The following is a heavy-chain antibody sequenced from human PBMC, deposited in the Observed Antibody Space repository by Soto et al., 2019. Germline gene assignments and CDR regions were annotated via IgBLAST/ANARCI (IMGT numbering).Heavy chain of an antibody. CDR1: GGDSSNSG. D-gene: IGHD1-26*01. Sequence: QVNLVQSGTEMKKPGSSVMVSCKVSGGDSSNSGISWLRQAPGQGLEWMGGIFPLLAMVDYSQKFQGRVTISADESTNTAYMDLGSLRSEDTAVDYGATDDGAGFKSWGQGTLVSVSS. V-gene: IGHV1-69*04. CDR3: ATDDGAGFKS. J-gene: IGHJ4*02. CDR2: IFPLLAMV.